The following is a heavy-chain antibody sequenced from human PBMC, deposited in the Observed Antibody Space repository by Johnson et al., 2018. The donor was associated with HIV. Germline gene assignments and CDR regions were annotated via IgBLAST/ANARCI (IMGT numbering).Heavy chain of an antibody. CDR3: AKSSIAVQDAFDI. CDR2: ISHDGSNK. V-gene: IGHV3-30*18. D-gene: IGHD6-19*01. Sequence: VQLVESGGGVVQPGRSLRLSCAASGFTFSSYGMHWVRQAPGKGLEWVAVISHDGSNKYYADSVKGRFTISRDNSKNTLYLQMNSLRAEDTAVYFCAKSSIAVQDAFDIWGQGTMVTVSS. CDR1: GFTFSSYG. J-gene: IGHJ3*02.